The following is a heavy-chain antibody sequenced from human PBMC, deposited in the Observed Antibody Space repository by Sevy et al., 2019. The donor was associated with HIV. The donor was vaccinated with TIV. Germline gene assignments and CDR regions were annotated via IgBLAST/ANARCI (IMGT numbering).Heavy chain of an antibody. CDR2: IYDSGRT. J-gene: IGHJ6*02. V-gene: IGHV4-31*03. CDR3: ARASANSLNYGVDV. D-gene: IGHD2-21*01. CDR1: GGSINSGGYY. Sequence: SETLSLTCTVSGGSINSGGYYWNWIRQRPGKGLEWIGYIYDSGRTKYSPSLKSRVTISEDTSKNQFSLKLGSVTAADTAVYYCARASANSLNYGVDVWGQGTTVTVSS.